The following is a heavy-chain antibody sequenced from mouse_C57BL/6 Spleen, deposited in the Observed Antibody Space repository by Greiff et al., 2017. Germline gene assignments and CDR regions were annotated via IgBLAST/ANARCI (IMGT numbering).Heavy chain of an antibody. Sequence: EVKLQESGGDLVKPGGSLKLSCAASGFTFSSYGMSWVRQTPDKRLEWVATISSGGNYTYYPDSVKGRFTISRDNAKNTLYLQMSSLKSEDTAMYYCARQKGTTTVVRYFDVWGTGTTVTVSS. CDR3: ARQKGTTTVVRYFDV. CDR1: GFTFSSYG. CDR2: ISSGGNYT. V-gene: IGHV5-6*01. D-gene: IGHD1-1*01. J-gene: IGHJ1*03.